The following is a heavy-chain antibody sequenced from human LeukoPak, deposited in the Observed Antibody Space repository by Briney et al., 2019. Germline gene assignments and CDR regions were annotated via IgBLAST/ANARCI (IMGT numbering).Heavy chain of an antibody. V-gene: IGHV3-21*01. D-gene: IGHD5-18*01. Sequence: GGSLRLSCAASGFTFSSYSMNWVRQARGKGLEWVSSISSSSSYIYYADSVKGRFTISRDNAKNSLYLQMNSLRAEDTAVYYCARESGYSYDQAFDYWGQGTLVTVSS. CDR2: ISSSSSYI. CDR3: ARESGYSYDQAFDY. J-gene: IGHJ4*02. CDR1: GFTFSSYS.